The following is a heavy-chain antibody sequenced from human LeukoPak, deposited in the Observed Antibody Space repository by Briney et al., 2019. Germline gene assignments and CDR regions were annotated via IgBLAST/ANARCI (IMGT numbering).Heavy chain of an antibody. V-gene: IGHV4-4*08. J-gene: IGHJ6*03. D-gene: IGHD3-10*01. CDR1: GVSISSYY. Sequence: AGSLSLTCTVSGVSISSYYWSWIRQPPGKGLEWIGYICGSGSTNYNPSLKSRVTISVDTSKNPFSLKPSSVTAADTAVYYCARDGGYYGSGSYYAGRYYYYMDVWGKGTTVTVSS. CDR2: ICGSGST. CDR3: ARDGGYYGSGSYYAGRYYYYMDV.